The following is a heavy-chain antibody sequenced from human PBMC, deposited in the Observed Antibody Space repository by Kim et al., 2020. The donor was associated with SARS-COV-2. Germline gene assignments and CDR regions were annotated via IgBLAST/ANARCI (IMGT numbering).Heavy chain of an antibody. D-gene: IGHD2-15*01. Sequence: GGSLRLSCAASGFTFSSYGMHWVRQAPGKGLEWVAVISYDGSNKYYADSVKGRFTISRDNSKNTLYLQMNSLRADDTAVYYCAQGRCPVTSCFYDYWGQGTLVTVSA. CDR3: AQGRCPVTSCFYDY. CDR1: GFTFSSYG. CDR2: ISYDGSNK. J-gene: IGHJ4*02. V-gene: IGHV3-30*18.